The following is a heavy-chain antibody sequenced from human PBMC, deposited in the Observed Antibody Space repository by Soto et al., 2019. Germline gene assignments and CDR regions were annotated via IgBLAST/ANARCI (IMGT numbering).Heavy chain of an antibody. CDR1: GGSISSGGYY. CDR3: ARGDSGYKYYFDY. CDR2: IYYSGST. V-gene: IGHV4-31*03. Sequence: QVQLQESGPGLVKPSQTLSLTCTVSGGSISSGGYYWSWIRQHPGKSLEWIGYIYYSGSTYYNPSLKGRVTISLDTSKNQFSLKLSSVTAADTAVYYGARGDSGYKYYFDYGGQGTLVTVSS. J-gene: IGHJ4*02. D-gene: IGHD3-22*01.